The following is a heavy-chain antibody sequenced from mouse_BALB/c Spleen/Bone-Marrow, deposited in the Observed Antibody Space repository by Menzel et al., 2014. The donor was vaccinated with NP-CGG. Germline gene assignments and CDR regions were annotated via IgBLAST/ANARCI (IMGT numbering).Heavy chain of an antibody. CDR2: ISSGGINT. CDR3: ARQRGYAYAMDY. V-gene: IGHV5-12-1*01. J-gene: IGHJ4*01. CDR1: GFAFSGYD. D-gene: IGHD2-2*01. Sequence: EVKLMESGGGLVKPGGSLKLSCAASGFAFSGYDMSWVRQTPEKRLEWVAYISSGGINTYYPDGVKGRFTISRDNAKNTLYLQMSSLKSEDTAMYYCARQRGYAYAMDYWGQGTSVTVSS.